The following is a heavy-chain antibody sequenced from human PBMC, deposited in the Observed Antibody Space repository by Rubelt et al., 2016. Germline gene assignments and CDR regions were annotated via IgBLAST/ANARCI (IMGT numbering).Heavy chain of an antibody. D-gene: IGHD3-22*01. CDR3: ASRDTYYYDSSGDYFDY. J-gene: IGHJ4*02. V-gene: IGHV3-48*03. Sequence: KGLEWVSYISSSGSTIYYADSVKGRFTISRDNAKNSLYLQMNSLRAEDTAVYYCASRDTYYYDSSGDYFDYWGQGTLVTVSS. CDR2: ISSSGSTI.